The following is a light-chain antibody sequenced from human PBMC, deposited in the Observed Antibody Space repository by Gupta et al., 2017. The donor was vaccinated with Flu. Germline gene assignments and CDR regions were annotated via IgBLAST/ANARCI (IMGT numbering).Light chain of an antibody. CDR2: AAS. CDR1: QSVSNF. J-gene: IGKJ4*02. CDR3: QQGYYTPQT. Sequence: PSSLSASVGDRFTITCRASQSVSNFLHWYQQKPGKAPKLLIYAASTLQGGVPSRFSGSGSGTDFTLTINSLQPQDFATYYCQQGYYTPQTFGRGTTVEIK. V-gene: IGKV1-39*01.